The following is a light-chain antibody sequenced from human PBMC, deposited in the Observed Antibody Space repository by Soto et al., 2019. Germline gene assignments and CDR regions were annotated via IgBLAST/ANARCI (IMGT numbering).Light chain of an antibody. CDR1: QSISSW. V-gene: IGKV1-5*01. CDR2: DAS. Sequence: DTQMTQSPPTLYATAGDRVSITFRASQSISSWLAWYQHKPGKAPKLLIYDASNLDSGVPSRFSGSGSGTEFSLTISNLQPDDCATYYCQQYENYWTFGQGTKVDI. J-gene: IGKJ1*01. CDR3: QQYENYWT.